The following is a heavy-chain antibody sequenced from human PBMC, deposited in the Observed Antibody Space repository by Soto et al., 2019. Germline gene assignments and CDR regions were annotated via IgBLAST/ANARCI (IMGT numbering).Heavy chain of an antibody. CDR2: IYYSGST. J-gene: IGHJ4*02. CDR3: ARGGIAAASYDY. CDR1: GGSISSYY. Sequence: SETLSLTCTVSGGSISSYYWSWIRQPPGKGLEWIGYIYYSGSTNYNPSLKSRVTISVDTSKNQFSLKLSSVTAADTAVYYCARGGIAAASYDYWGQGTLVTVSS. D-gene: IGHD6-13*01. V-gene: IGHV4-59*01.